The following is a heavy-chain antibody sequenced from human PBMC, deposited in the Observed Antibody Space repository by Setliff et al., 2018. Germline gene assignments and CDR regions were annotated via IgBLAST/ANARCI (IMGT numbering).Heavy chain of an antibody. CDR2: IYHSGST. CDR1: GGSISSGDYS. CDR3: ARSQSGSYFYYYYYGMDV. V-gene: IGHV4-30-2*01. D-gene: IGHD1-26*01. J-gene: IGHJ6*02. Sequence: PSETLSLTCAVSGGSISSGDYSWSWIRQPPGKGLEWIGYIYHSGSTYYNPSLKSRVTMSVDRSKNQFSLKLSSVTAADTAVYYCARSQSGSYFYYYYYGMDVWGQGTTVTVSS.